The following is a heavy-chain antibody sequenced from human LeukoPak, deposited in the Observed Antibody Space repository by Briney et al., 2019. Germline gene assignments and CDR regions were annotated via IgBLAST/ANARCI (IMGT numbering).Heavy chain of an antibody. D-gene: IGHD3-22*01. V-gene: IGHV3-30*02. J-gene: IGHJ4*02. CDR3: AKGTVRAYEIDY. CDR1: GFTFSSYG. Sequence: PGGSLRLSCAASGFTFSSYGLHWVRQAPGRGLEWVAFIRYDGNNKYYADSVKGRFTISRDNSKNTLYLQMNSLRTEDTAVYYCAKGTVRAYEIDYWGQGTLVTVSS. CDR2: IRYDGNNK.